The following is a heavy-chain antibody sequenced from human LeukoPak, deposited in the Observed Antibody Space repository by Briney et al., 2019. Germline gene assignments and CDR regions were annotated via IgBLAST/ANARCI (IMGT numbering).Heavy chain of an antibody. D-gene: IGHD6-6*01. V-gene: IGHV3-48*01. J-gene: IGHJ4*02. CDR3: AREYSSSSGRSFDY. CDR2: ISPSATTI. Sequence: GGSLRLSCAASAFTFGGYSMNWVRQAPGKGLEWVSYISPSATTIYYADSVKGRFTISRDNAKNSLYLQMNSLRAEDTAVYYCAREYSSSSGRSFDYWGQGTLVTVSS. CDR1: AFTFGGYS.